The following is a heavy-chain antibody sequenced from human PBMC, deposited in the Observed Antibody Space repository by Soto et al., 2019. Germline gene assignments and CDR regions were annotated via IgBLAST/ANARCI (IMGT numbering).Heavy chain of an antibody. Sequence: EVQLVESGGGLIQPGGSLRLSCAASGFIVSSKYMSWVRQAPGKGLEWVSILYTDDTTYYADSVKGRFTISRDNSKNTLYLQMNSLRAEDTAVYYCARVGAVAADDYWGQGTLVTVSS. CDR2: LYTDDTT. CDR3: ARVGAVAADDY. V-gene: IGHV3-53*01. CDR1: GFIVSSKY. J-gene: IGHJ4*02. D-gene: IGHD6-19*01.